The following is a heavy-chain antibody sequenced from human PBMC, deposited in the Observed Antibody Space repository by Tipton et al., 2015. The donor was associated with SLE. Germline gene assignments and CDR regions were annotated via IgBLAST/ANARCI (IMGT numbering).Heavy chain of an antibody. CDR2: VWYDGSNT. D-gene: IGHD4-17*01. J-gene: IGHJ4*02. CDR3: ARDWDHGDYYPF. Sequence: SLRLSCAASGFSFGSYGMHWVRQAPGKGLEWVAVVWYDGSNTAYADSVRGRFTISRDNAKNSLYLQMNSLRVEDTGVYYCARDWDHGDYYPFWGQGTLVTVSP. CDR1: GFSFGSYG. V-gene: IGHV3-33*08.